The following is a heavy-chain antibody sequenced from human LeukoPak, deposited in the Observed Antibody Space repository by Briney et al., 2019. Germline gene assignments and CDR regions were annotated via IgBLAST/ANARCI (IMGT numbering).Heavy chain of an antibody. J-gene: IGHJ4*02. Sequence: SSETLSLTCTVSGGSISSYYWSWIRQPPGKGLEWIGYIYYSGSTNYNPSLKSRVTISVDTSKNQFSLKLSSVTAADTAVYYCAMSRSVPIFGNWGQGTLVTVSS. CDR2: IYYSGST. CDR1: GGSISSYY. V-gene: IGHV4-59*08. CDR3: AMSRSVPIFGN. D-gene: IGHD3-16*01.